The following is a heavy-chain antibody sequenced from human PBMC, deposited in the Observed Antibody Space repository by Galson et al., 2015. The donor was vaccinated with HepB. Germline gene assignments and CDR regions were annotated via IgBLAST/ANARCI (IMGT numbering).Heavy chain of an antibody. CDR3: ARHHAYSSSWFSGVVLDY. CDR1: GGSVSSSYYY. CDR2: IYYSGST. D-gene: IGHD6-13*01. V-gene: IGHV4-39*01. J-gene: IGHJ4*02. Sequence: ETLSLTCTVSGGSVSSSYYYWGWIRQPPGKGLEWIGSIYYSGSTYYNPSLKSRVTISVDTSKNRFSLKLSSVTAADTAVYYCARHHAYSSSWFSGVVLDYWGQGTLVTVSS.